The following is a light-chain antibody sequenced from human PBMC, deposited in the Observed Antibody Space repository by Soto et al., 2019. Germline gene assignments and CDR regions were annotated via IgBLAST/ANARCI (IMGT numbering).Light chain of an antibody. CDR1: SSNIGSNY. CDR2: SNS. Sequence: QSVMTQPPSASGTPGQRVTISCSGSSSNIGSNYVYWYQQLPGTAPKLLIYSNSQRPSGVPERFSGSKSGTSASLAITGLRYDDEADYYCAAWDDSLRGYVFATGTKLTVL. J-gene: IGLJ1*01. V-gene: IGLV1-47*02. CDR3: AAWDDSLRGYV.